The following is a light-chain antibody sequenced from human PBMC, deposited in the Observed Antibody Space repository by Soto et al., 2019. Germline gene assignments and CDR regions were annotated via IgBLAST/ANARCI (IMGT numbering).Light chain of an antibody. CDR1: QSISSW. J-gene: IGKJ1*01. CDR3: QQYNSYSPT. Sequence: DIQMTQSPSTLSASVGDRVTITCRASQSISSWLAWYRQKPGKAPKLLIYDASSLESGVPSRFSGSGSETEFTLTISGLQPGDSATYYCQQYNSYSPTFGQGTKVDIK. V-gene: IGKV1-5*01. CDR2: DAS.